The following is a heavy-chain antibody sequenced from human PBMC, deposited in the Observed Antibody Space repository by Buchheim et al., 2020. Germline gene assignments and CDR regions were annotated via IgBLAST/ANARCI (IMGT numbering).Heavy chain of an antibody. CDR1: GFPVNSFG. Sequence: QVQLVESGGGVVQRGKSLRLSCAASGFPVNSFGMHWVRQAPGKGLEWVAVIRYDGITKYYADSVKGRFTISRDNSKNTLYLEMNSLRAEDTAMFYCARDSGTYPLWEYYFENWGQGT. V-gene: IGHV3-30*19. D-gene: IGHD1-26*01. CDR3: ARDSGTYPLWEYYFEN. J-gene: IGHJ4*02. CDR2: IRYDGITK.